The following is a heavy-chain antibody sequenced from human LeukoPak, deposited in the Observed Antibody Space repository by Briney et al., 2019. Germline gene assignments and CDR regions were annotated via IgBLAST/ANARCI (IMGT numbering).Heavy chain of an antibody. Sequence: GGSLRLSCAASGFTFSSYAMSWVRQAPGKGLEWVSAISGSGGSTYYPDSVKGRFTISRDNSKNTLYLQMNSLRAEDTAVYYCAKRREGYYYGMDVWGQGTTVTVSS. V-gene: IGHV3-23*01. CDR3: AKRREGYYYGMDV. D-gene: IGHD1-26*01. J-gene: IGHJ6*02. CDR1: GFTFSSYA. CDR2: ISGSGGST.